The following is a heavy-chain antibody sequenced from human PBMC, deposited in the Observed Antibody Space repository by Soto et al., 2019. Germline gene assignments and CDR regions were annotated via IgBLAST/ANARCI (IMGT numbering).Heavy chain of an antibody. CDR2: SKNKADSYTT. Sequence: EVQLVESGGGLVQPGGSLRLSCAASGFTFSDHYMDWVRQAPGKGLEWVGRSKNKADSYTTEYAASVKGRFTISRDGSKNSLFLQMNSLKNEGAAVYYCTVWGSGNDFGAAWGQGILVTVSS. CDR1: GFTFSDHY. V-gene: IGHV3-72*01. CDR3: TVWGSGNDFGAA. D-gene: IGHD3-10*01. J-gene: IGHJ4*02.